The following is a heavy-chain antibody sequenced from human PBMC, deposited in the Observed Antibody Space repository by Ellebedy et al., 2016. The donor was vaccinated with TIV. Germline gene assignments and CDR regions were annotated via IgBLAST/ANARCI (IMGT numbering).Heavy chain of an antibody. CDR1: GGSTSSSNW. V-gene: IGHV4-4*02. Sequence: MPSETLSLTCAVSGGSTSSSNWWSWVRRTPGEGQEWIGELYHGGSINYNPSLKSRVTISVDTSKNQFPLKLSPVTAADTAVDFCAREGRDTAMGLDCWGQGTLVTVSS. J-gene: IGHJ4*02. D-gene: IGHD5-18*01. CDR2: LYHGGSI. CDR3: AREGRDTAMGLDC.